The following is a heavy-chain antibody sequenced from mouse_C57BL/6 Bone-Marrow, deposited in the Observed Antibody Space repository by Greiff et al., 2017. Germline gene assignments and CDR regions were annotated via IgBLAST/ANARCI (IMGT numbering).Heavy chain of an antibody. D-gene: IGHD2-4*01. V-gene: IGHV5-12*01. CDR1: GFTFSDYY. J-gene: IGHJ4*01. CDR2: ISNGGGST. CDR3: ARQDYDYAFYAMDY. Sequence: EVQLVESGGGLVQPGGSLKLSCAASGFTFSDYYMYWVRQTPEKRLEWVAYISNGGGSTYYPDTVKGRFTISSDNAKNTLYLQMSRLKSEDTAMYYCARQDYDYAFYAMDYWGQGTSVTVSS.